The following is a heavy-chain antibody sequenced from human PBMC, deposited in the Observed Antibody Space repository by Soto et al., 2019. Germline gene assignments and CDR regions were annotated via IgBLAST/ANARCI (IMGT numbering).Heavy chain of an antibody. Sequence: ASVKVSCKVSGYTLTELSMHWVRQAPGKGLEWMGGFDPEDGETIYAQKFQGRVTMTEDTSTDTAYMELSSLRSEDTAVYYCATHGYGEPDYYYYGMDVWGQGTTVTVSS. CDR1: GYTLTELS. CDR2: FDPEDGET. V-gene: IGHV1-24*01. J-gene: IGHJ6*02. CDR3: ATHGYGEPDYYYYGMDV. D-gene: IGHD4-17*01.